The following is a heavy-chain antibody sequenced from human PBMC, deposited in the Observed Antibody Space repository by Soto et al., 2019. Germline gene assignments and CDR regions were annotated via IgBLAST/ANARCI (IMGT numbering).Heavy chain of an antibody. V-gene: IGHV1-18*01. Sequence: ASVKVSCKASGYTFTSYGISWVRQAPGQGLEWMGWISAYNGNTNYAQKLQGRVTMTTDTSTSTAYMELRSLRSDDTAVYYCARSVLGSTIFGVVPVGYMDVWGKGTPVSVSS. CDR3: ARSVLGSTIFGVVPVGYMDV. D-gene: IGHD3-3*01. CDR1: GYTFTSYG. CDR2: ISAYNGNT. J-gene: IGHJ6*03.